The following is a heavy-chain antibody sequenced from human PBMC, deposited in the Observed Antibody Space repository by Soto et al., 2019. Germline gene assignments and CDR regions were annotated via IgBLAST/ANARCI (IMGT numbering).Heavy chain of an antibody. D-gene: IGHD1-26*01. CDR3: XXXSRPLRRSSFDF. CDR1: GASISSSTYY. V-gene: IGHV4-39*01. J-gene: IGHJ4*02. Sequence: QVQLQESGPGLVKPSETLSVTCNVSGASISSSTYYWAWIRQSPGRGLEWIGTFDYSGDTYYNPSLKSRLTLSADTSNNQLSLKVTXVTXXXXXXXXXXXXSRPLRRSSFDFWGQGILVIVSS. CDR2: FDYSGDT.